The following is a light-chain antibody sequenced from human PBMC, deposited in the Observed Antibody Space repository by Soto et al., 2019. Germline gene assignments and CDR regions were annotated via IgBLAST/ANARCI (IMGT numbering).Light chain of an antibody. J-gene: IGKJ1*01. CDR3: QQYNNWWT. Sequence: EIVMTQSPATLSVSPGERATLSCRASQSVSTNLAWYQQKPGQAPRLLIYGASTRATGIPARFSGSGSGTEFTLSISSLQSEDLGVYYCQQYNNWWTFGQGTKVEIK. CDR1: QSVSTN. V-gene: IGKV3-15*01. CDR2: GAS.